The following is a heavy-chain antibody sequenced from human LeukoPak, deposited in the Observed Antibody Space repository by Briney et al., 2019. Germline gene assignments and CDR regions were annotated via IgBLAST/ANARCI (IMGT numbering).Heavy chain of an antibody. CDR2: IYYSGST. V-gene: IGHV4-59*01. CDR1: GGSISNYY. Sequence: PSETLSLTCTVSGGSISNYYWSWIRQPPGKGLEWMGYIYYSGSTNYNPSLKSRVTISVDTSKNQFSLKLSSVPAADTAVYYCAREHYDSSGYYLPYFDYWGQGTLVTVSS. CDR3: AREHYDSSGYYLPYFDY. J-gene: IGHJ4*02. D-gene: IGHD3-22*01.